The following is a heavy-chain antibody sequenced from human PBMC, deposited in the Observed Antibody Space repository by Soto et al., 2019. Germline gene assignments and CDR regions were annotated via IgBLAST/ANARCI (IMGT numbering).Heavy chain of an antibody. Sequence: RGESLKISCKGSGYSFTSYWIGWVRQMPGKGLEWMGIIYPGDSDTRYSPSFQGQVTISADKSISTAYLQRSSLKASDTAMYYCARRAVTSPTYYYGMDVWGQGTTVTVSS. CDR1: GYSFTSYW. CDR3: ARRAVTSPTYYYGMDV. CDR2: IYPGDSDT. V-gene: IGHV5-51*01. J-gene: IGHJ6*02. D-gene: IGHD4-17*01.